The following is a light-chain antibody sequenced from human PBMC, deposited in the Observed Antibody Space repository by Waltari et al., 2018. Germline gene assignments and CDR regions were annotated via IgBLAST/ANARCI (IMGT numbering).Light chain of an antibody. CDR1: KLDSKH. CDR2: QDN. Sequence: SYELTQPPSVSVSPGQTATITCSGDKLDSKHAFWYQQRAGQSPALVIYQDNKRPSGIPERFSGSNSGNTATLTISGTQAMDGADYYCQAWDSSTVVFGGGTKLTVL. V-gene: IGLV3-1*01. CDR3: QAWDSSTVV. J-gene: IGLJ2*01.